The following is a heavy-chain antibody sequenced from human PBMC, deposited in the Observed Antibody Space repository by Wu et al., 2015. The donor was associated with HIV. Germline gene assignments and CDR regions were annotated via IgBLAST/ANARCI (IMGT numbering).Heavy chain of an antibody. Sequence: QVQLVQSGAEVKKPGSSVKVSCKASGGTFSSSAISWVRQAPGQGLEWMGRIIPIFGTANYAQKFQGRVTITTDESTSTAYMELSSLRSEDTAVYYCARSAFYGDQDYHYSDVMDVWGQGTTVIVSS. D-gene: IGHD4-17*01. CDR3: ARSAFYGDQDYHYSDVMDV. V-gene: IGHV1-69*05. J-gene: IGHJ6*01. CDR1: GGTFSSSA. CDR2: IIPIFGTA.